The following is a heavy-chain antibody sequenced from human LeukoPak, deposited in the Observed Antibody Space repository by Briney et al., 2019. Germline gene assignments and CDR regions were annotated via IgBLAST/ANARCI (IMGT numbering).Heavy chain of an antibody. V-gene: IGHV3-15*01. J-gene: IGHJ4*02. Sequence: XGSLRLSCAASGFTFSNAWMSWVRQAPGKGLEWVGRIKSKSDGGTTDYAARVKGRFTITRDESKKKLFMEMKSLKTDATAVYYCTTAPPLYIGSSWKSNYWGQGTLVAVSS. CDR2: IKSKSDGGTT. CDR3: TTAPPLYIGSSWKSNY. CDR1: GFTFSNAW. D-gene: IGHD6-13*01.